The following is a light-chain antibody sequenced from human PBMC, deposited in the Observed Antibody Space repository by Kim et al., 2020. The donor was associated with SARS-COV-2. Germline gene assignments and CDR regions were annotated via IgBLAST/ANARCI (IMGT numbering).Light chain of an antibody. CDR3: SSYARSSSYV. Sequence: GQSLTISCPGTSSDVGAYKYVSWYQQHPGKAPELMIFDVSERPSGISNRFSGSKSGNTASLTISGLQAEDEADYYCSSYARSSSYVFGTGTKVTVL. CDR2: DVS. J-gene: IGLJ1*01. V-gene: IGLV2-14*04. CDR1: SSDVGAYKY.